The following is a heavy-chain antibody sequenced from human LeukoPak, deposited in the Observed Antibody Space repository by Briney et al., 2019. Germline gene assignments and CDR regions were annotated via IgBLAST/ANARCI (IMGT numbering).Heavy chain of an antibody. J-gene: IGHJ5*02. D-gene: IGHD3-10*01. CDR2: IYYSGST. CDR3: ARRELWFEEFSFDP. Sequence: SETPSLTCTVSGGSISSYYWSWIRQPAGKGLEWIGYIYYSGSTNYNPSLKSRITISVDTSKNQFSLKLSSVTAADTAVYYCARRELWFEEFSFDPWGQGTLVTVSS. CDR1: GGSISSYY. V-gene: IGHV4-59*08.